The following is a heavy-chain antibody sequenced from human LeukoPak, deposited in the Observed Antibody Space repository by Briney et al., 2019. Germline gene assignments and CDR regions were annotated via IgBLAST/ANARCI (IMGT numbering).Heavy chain of an antibody. V-gene: IGHV1-2*02. CDR3: ARTPTPRRGGRGYYYYYMDV. CDR1: GYTFTGYY. J-gene: IGHJ6*03. CDR2: INPNSGGT. D-gene: IGHD3-10*01. Sequence: ASVKVSCKASGYTFTGYYMHWVRQAPGQGLEWMGWINPNSGGTNYAQKFQGRVTMTRDTSISTAYTELSRLRSDDTAVYYCARTPTPRRGGRGYYYYYMDVWXXXXTVTVSS.